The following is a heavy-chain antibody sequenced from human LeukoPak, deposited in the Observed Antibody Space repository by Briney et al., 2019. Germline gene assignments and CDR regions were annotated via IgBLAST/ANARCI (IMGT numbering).Heavy chain of an antibody. Sequence: PGGSLRLSCAASGFKFSIYSMNWVRQAPGKGLEWVSYISSSGSTIYYADSVKGRFTISRDNAKNSLYLQMNSLRAEDTAVYYCARDRGIAARPPGSYYMDVWGKGTTVTVSS. D-gene: IGHD6-6*01. CDR2: ISSSGSTI. V-gene: IGHV3-48*04. CDR3: ARDRGIAARPPGSYYMDV. CDR1: GFKFSIYS. J-gene: IGHJ6*03.